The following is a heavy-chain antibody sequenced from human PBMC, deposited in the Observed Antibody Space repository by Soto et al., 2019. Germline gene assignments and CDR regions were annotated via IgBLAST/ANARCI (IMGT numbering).Heavy chain of an antibody. CDR2: ISGSGGST. CDR3: AKDSSGSAYYYGMDV. Sequence: GGSLRLSCAASGFTFSSYATSWVRQAPGKGLEWVSAISGSGGSTYYADSVKGRFTISRDNSKNTLYLQMNSLRAEDTAVYYCAKDSSGSAYYYGMDVWGQGTTVTVSS. J-gene: IGHJ6*02. D-gene: IGHD2-15*01. V-gene: IGHV3-23*01. CDR1: GFTFSSYA.